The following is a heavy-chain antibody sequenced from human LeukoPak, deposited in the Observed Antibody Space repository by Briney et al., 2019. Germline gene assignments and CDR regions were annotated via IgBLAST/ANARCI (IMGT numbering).Heavy chain of an antibody. CDR3: ARNLYGSSNWFDP. CDR2: IYPGDSDT. Sequence: GESLKISCKGPGYSFTSYWIAWVRQMPGKGLEWMGIIYPGDSDTRYSPSFQGQVTISADKSISTAYLQWSSLKASDTATYYCARNLYGSSNWFDPWGQGTLVTVSS. J-gene: IGHJ5*02. CDR1: GYSFTSYW. V-gene: IGHV5-51*01. D-gene: IGHD3-10*01.